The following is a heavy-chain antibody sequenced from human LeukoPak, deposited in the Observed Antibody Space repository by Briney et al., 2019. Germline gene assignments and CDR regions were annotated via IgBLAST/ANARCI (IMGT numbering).Heavy chain of an antibody. Sequence: PGRSLRLSCAASGFTFSSYAMSWVRQAPGKGLEWVSGISGGGGSTCYADSVKGRFTISRDNSKNTLYLQMNSLRAEDTAVYYCAKRSSSWHSDYWGQGTLVTVSS. V-gene: IGHV3-23*01. CDR3: AKRSSSWHSDY. CDR2: ISGGGGST. D-gene: IGHD6-13*01. CDR1: GFTFSSYA. J-gene: IGHJ4*02.